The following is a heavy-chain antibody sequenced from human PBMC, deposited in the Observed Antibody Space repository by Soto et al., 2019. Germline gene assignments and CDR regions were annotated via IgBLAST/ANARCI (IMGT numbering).Heavy chain of an antibody. CDR1: GGSISSGGYS. J-gene: IGHJ5*02. CDR3: ARGRGPYCISTSCYSNWFDP. Sequence: QLQLQESGSGLVKPSQTLSLTCAVSGGSISSGGYSWSWIRQPPGKGLEWIGYIYHGGSTYYNPCIKSRVTISVDRSKNQFSLKLSSVTAAGTAVYYCARGRGPYCISTSCYSNWFDPWGQGTLVTVSS. V-gene: IGHV4-30-2*01. D-gene: IGHD2-2*01. CDR2: IYHGGST.